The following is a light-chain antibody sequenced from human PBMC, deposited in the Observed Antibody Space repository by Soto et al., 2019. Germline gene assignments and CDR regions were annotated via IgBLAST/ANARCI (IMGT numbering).Light chain of an antibody. CDR2: GAS. J-gene: IGKJ4*01. CDR3: QQYNSWLS. Sequence: IVMTQSPATLSVSPGERATLSCRASQSISTNVAWYQQKPGQAPRLLIYGASTRATGIPARFSGGGSGTELSLTISSLPSEGFAVYYCQQYNSWLSFGGGTKVEIK. V-gene: IGKV3-15*01. CDR1: QSISTN.